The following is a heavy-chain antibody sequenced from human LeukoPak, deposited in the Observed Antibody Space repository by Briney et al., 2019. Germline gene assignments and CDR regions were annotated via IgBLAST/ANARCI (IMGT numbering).Heavy chain of an antibody. D-gene: IGHD6-19*01. CDR1: GYTFTGYY. Sequence: ASVKVSCKASGYTFTGYYMHWVRQAPGQGLEWMGIINPSGGSTSYAQKFQGRVTMTRDMSTSTVYMELSSLRSEDTAVYYCARGIMQWLALGYWGQGTLVTVSS. CDR2: INPSGGST. V-gene: IGHV1-46*01. CDR3: ARGIMQWLALGY. J-gene: IGHJ4*02.